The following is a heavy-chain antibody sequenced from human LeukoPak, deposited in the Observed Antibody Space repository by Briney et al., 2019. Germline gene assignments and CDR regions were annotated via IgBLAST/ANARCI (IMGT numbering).Heavy chain of an antibody. CDR3: ARPVKGYIDSYHYMDV. CDR2: ISDSGST. D-gene: IGHD5-18*01. J-gene: IGHJ6*03. CDR1: GGSISSYY. Sequence: PSETLSLTCTVSGGSISSYYWSWLRQPPRKGLAWIGYISDSGSTNYNPSLKGRVTIFADTSKNQFSLRLSSVTAADTAVYFCARPVKGYIDSYHYMDVWGKGTTVTVSS. V-gene: IGHV4-59*08.